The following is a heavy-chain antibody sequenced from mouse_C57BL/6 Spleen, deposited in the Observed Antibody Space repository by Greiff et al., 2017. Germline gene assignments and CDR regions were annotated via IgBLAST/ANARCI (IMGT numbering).Heavy chain of an antibody. CDR1: GYTFTDYY. CDR2: INPYNGGT. Sequence: VQLQQSGPVLVKPGASVKMSCKASGYTFTDYYMNWVKQSHGKSLEWIGVINPYNGGTSYNQKFKGKATLTVDKSSSTAYMELNSLTSEDSAVYYCASGTLAWFAYWGQGTLVTVSA. V-gene: IGHV1-19*01. J-gene: IGHJ3*01. CDR3: ASGTLAWFAY. D-gene: IGHD6-1*01.